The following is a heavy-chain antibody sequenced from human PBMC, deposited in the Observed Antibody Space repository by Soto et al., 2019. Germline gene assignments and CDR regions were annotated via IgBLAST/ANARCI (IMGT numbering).Heavy chain of an antibody. J-gene: IGHJ4*02. CDR3: ARLRATLSTYYYDSSGYYCFDY. CDR2: ISAYNGKT. CDR1: GYTFTSYG. D-gene: IGHD3-22*01. Sequence: GASVKVSCKASGYTFTSYGISWVRQAPGQGLEWMGWISAYNGKTNYAQKLQSRVTMTTDTSTSTAYMELRSLRSDDTAVYYCARLRATLSTYYYDSSGYYCFDYWGQGTMVTVYS. V-gene: IGHV1-18*01.